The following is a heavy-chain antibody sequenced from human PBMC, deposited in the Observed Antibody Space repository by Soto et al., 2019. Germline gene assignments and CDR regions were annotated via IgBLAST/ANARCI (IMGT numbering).Heavy chain of an antibody. J-gene: IGHJ5*02. CDR1: GGSFSGYY. CDR2: INHRGST. Sequence: QVQLQQWGAGLLKPSETLSLTCAVYGGSFSGYYWSWIRQPPGKGLEWIGEINHRGSTNYNPSLKSRVTISVDTSKNQFSLKLSSVTAADTAVYYCARRVPGVTFDPWGQGTLVTVSS. V-gene: IGHV4-34*01. D-gene: IGHD3-10*01. CDR3: ARRVPGVTFDP.